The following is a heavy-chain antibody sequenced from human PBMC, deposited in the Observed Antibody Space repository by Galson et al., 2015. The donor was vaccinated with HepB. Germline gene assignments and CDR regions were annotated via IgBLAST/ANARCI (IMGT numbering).Heavy chain of an antibody. D-gene: IGHD5-24*01. CDR3: ARVRDGYNLIFDY. J-gene: IGHJ4*02. V-gene: IGHV5-51*01. CDR2: IYPGDSDT. Sequence: KGLEWMGIIYPGDSDTRYSPSFQGQVTMSADKSINTAYLQWSSLKASDTAMYYCARVRDGYNLIFDYWGQGTLVTVSS.